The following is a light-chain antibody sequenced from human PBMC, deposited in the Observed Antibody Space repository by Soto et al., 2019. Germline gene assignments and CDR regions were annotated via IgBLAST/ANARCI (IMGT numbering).Light chain of an antibody. CDR1: SGSIASNY. J-gene: IGLJ2*01. CDR2: EDN. CDR3: QSYDSSNQRV. V-gene: IGLV6-57*04. Sequence: NFMLTQPHSVSESPGKTVTISCTRSSGSIASNYVQWYQQRPGSAPTTVIYEDNQRPSGVPDRFSGSIDSSSNSASLTISGLKTEDEADYYCQSYDSSNQRVFGGGTKLPS.